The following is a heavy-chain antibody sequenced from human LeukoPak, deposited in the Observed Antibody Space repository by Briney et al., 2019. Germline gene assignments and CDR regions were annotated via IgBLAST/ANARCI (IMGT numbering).Heavy chain of an antibody. D-gene: IGHD2-8*02. CDR1: GFTFSNHW. CDR3: VRGTGY. V-gene: IGHV3-7*04. CDR2: INQDGSEK. J-gene: IGHJ4*02. Sequence: GGSLRLSCVATGFTFSNHWMNWVRQAPGKGLECVANINQDGSEKNYVDSVKGRFTISRDNAKNSLYLQMNSLRVEATAVYYCVRGTGYWGQGTLVTVSS.